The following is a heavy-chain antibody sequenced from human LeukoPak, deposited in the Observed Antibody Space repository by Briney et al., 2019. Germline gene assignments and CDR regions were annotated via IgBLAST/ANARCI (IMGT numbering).Heavy chain of an antibody. Sequence: GASVNVSCKASVYTFTSYDIICVRQATRQRREGMGGMNANICNTGSAQKFQRRGTITRNTFISTAYMELSSLRFEDTAVYYCARGRWVTMVRGGIGDSSLDVWGKGTTVTVSS. V-gene: IGHV1-8*03. CDR1: VYTFTSYD. J-gene: IGHJ6*04. CDR2: MNANICNT. CDR3: ARGRWVTMVRGGIGDSSLDV. D-gene: IGHD3-10*01.